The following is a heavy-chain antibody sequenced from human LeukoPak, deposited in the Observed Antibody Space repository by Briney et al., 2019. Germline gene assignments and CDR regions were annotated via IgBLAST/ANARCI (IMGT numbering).Heavy chain of an antibody. CDR2: INPNSGGT. J-gene: IGHJ5*02. CDR3: ARGLSDYDYVWGSYRLNWFDP. D-gene: IGHD3-16*02. V-gene: IGHV1-2*02. Sequence: ASVKVTCKASGYTFTGYYMHWVRQAPGQGLEWMGWINPNSGGTNYAQKFQGRVTMTRDTSISTAYMELSRLRSDDTAVYYCARGLSDYDYVWGSYRLNWFDPWGQGTLVTVSS. CDR1: GYTFTGYY.